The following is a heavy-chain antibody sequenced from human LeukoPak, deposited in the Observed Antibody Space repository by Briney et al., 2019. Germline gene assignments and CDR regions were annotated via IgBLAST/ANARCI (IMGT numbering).Heavy chain of an antibody. CDR2: IYYSGST. Sequence: SETLSLTCTVSGGSFSSYYWSLIRQPAGKGLEWIGYIYYSGSTNYNPSLKSRVTISVDTSKNQFSLKLSSVTAADTAVYYCARFPNYYYGSSGELWGQGTLVTVSS. V-gene: IGHV4-59*08. J-gene: IGHJ4*02. CDR3: ARFPNYYYGSSGEL. D-gene: IGHD3-22*01. CDR1: GGSFSSYY.